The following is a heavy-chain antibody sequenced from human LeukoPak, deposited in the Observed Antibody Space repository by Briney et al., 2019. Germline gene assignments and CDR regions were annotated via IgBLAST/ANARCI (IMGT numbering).Heavy chain of an antibody. V-gene: IGHV3-30-3*01. J-gene: IGHJ4*02. D-gene: IGHD5-12*01. CDR2: ISGDGVNK. CDR1: GFSFSSYA. Sequence: PGGSLRLSCAASGFSFSSYAMDWVRQAPGKGLEWVAVISGDGVNKYYADSVKGRFTISRDNAKNTLYLQMNSLRAEDTAVYYCARCSGGYSGYDCSPFDYWGQGTLVTVSS. CDR3: ARCSGGYSGYDCSPFDY.